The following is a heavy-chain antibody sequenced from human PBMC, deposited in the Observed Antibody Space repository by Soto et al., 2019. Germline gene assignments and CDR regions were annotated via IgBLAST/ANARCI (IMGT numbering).Heavy chain of an antibody. CDR2: ISYDGSNK. CDR3: ARDLPFIAVAANDAFDI. J-gene: IGHJ3*02. CDR1: GFTFSSYA. D-gene: IGHD6-19*01. V-gene: IGHV3-30-3*01. Sequence: GGSLRLSCAASGFTFSSYAMHWVRQAPGKGLEWVAVISYDGSNKYYADSVKGRFTISRDNSKNTLYLQMNSLRAEDTAVYYCARDLPFIAVAANDAFDIWGQGTMVTVSS.